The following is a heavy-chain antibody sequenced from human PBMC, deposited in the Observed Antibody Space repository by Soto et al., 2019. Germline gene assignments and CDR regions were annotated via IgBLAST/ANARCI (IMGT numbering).Heavy chain of an antibody. J-gene: IGHJ5*02. CDR2: MNPNSGNT. V-gene: IGHV1-8*01. Sequence: ASVKVSCKASGYTFTSYDINWVRQATGQGLEWMGWMNPNSGNTGYAQKFQGRVTMTRNASISTAYMELSSLRSEDTAVYYCATPSLYCGGDCYSPSHWFDPWGQGTLVTVSS. CDR3: ATPSLYCGGDCYSPSHWFDP. D-gene: IGHD2-21*02. CDR1: GYTFTSYD.